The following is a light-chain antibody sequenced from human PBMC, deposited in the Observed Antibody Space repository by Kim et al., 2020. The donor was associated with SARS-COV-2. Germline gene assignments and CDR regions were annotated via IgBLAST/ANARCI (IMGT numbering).Light chain of an antibody. J-gene: IGKJ4*01. CDR3: QYNGNPPLT. Sequence: SLGERATLSCRASQCVTSNFSAYHQNPPQHAPLLIYGASSRSAADIPSRISGRWSAAVFALTISRLEAEDAVVYYWQYNGNPPLTFGGGTKVDIK. CDR2: GASS. V-gene: IGKV3-20*01. CDR1: QCVTSNF.